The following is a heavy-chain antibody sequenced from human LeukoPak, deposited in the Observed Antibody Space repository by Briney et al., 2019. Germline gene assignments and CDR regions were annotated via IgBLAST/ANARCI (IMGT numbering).Heavy chain of an antibody. CDR2: IYYSGST. CDR3: ARVSYDSSGYYGWFDP. D-gene: IGHD3-22*01. V-gene: IGHV4-39*07. Sequence: SETLSLTCTVSGGSISSSSYYWGWIRQPPGKGLEWIGSIYYSGSTYYNPSLKSRVTISVDTSKNQFSLKLSSVTAADTAVYYCARVSYDSSGYYGWFDPWGQGTLVTVSS. J-gene: IGHJ5*02. CDR1: GGSISSSSYY.